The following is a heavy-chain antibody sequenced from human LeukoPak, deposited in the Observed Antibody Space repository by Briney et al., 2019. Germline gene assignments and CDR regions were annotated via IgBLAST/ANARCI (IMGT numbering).Heavy chain of an antibody. V-gene: IGHV4-30-4*01. D-gene: IGHD6-13*01. J-gene: IGHJ4*02. CDR1: GGSISSGDYY. CDR2: IYYSGST. Sequence: SETLSLTCTVSGGSISSGDYYWSWIRQPPGKGLEWIGYIYYSGSTYYNPSLKSRVTISVDTSKNQLSLKLSSVTAADTAVYYCARAPLSAAFDYWGQGTLVTVSS. CDR3: ARAPLSAAFDY.